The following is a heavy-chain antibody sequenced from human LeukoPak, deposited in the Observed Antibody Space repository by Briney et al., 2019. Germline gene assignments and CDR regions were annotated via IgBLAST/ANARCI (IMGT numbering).Heavy chain of an antibody. CDR2: ISGSGGST. Sequence: GGSLRLSCAASGFTFSSYAMSWVRQAPGKGLEWVSAISGSGGSTYYADSVKGRFTISRDNSKNTLYLQMNSLRAEDTAVYYCAHALLWFGESSHKTYYFDYWGQGTLVTVSS. J-gene: IGHJ4*02. CDR3: AHALLWFGESSHKTYYFDY. D-gene: IGHD3-10*01. V-gene: IGHV3-23*01. CDR1: GFTFSSYA.